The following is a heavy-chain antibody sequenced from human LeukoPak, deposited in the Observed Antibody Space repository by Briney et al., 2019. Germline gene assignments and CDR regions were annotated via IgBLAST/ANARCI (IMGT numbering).Heavy chain of an antibody. Sequence: SETLSLTCAVSGGSISSSNWWSWVRQPPGKGLEWIGEIYHSGSTNYNPSLKSRVTISVDKSKNQFSLKLSSVTAADTAVYYCAGDFRGYSGYDYLYYYYYMDVWGKGTTVTVSS. V-gene: IGHV4-4*02. CDR3: AGDFRGYSGYDYLYYYYYMDV. J-gene: IGHJ6*03. CDR2: IYHSGST. D-gene: IGHD5-12*01. CDR1: GGSISSSNW.